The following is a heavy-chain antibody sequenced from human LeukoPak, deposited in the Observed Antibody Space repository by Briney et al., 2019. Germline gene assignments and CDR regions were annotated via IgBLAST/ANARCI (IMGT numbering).Heavy chain of an antibody. CDR1: GGSISSSNW. V-gene: IGHV4-4*02. D-gene: IGHD3-10*01. CDR2: IYHSGGT. CDR3: ARIPVGGTMVRGVRD. J-gene: IGHJ4*02. Sequence: SGTLSLTCAVSGGSISSSNWWSWVRQPPGKGLEWIGEIYHSGGTNYNPSLKSRVTISVDKSKNQFSLKLSSVTAADTAVYYCARIPVGGTMVRGVRDWGQGTLVTVSS.